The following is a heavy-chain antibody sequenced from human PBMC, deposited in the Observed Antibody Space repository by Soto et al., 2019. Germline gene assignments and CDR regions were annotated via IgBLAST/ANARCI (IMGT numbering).Heavy chain of an antibody. V-gene: IGHV3-64*01. CDR2: ISSNGGTT. Sequence: EVQLVESGGGLVQPGGSLRLSCAASGFTFSSYSMHWVRQAPGKGLEYVSAISSNGGTTSYANSVKGRFTISRDNSKNMLYLQMGSLRAEEMGVYYCGGYSGDGIWSWGQGTLVTVSS. CDR3: GGYSGDGIWS. D-gene: IGHD1-26*01. CDR1: GFTFSSYS. J-gene: IGHJ5*02.